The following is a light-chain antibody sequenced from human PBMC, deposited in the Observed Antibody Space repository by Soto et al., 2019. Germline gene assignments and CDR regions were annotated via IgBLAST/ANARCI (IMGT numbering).Light chain of an antibody. V-gene: IGKV1-5*01. CDR3: QQYNSYST. CDR2: DAS. J-gene: IGKJ1*01. CDR1: QSISSW. Sequence: DIQMTQSPSTLSASVGYRVTITCRASQSISSWLAWYQQKPGKAPKLLIYDASSLESGVPSRFSGSGSGTEFTLTISSLKPDDFATYYCQQYNSYSTFGKGTKVDIK.